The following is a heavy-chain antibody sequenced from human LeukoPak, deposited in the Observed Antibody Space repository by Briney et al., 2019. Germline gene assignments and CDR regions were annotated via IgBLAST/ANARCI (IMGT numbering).Heavy chain of an antibody. D-gene: IGHD3-16*01. Sequence: PGGSLRLSCVASGFSFSLYSMNWVRQAPGKGLEWVSTISGDSSGNYIDYADSVKGRFTISRDNAKNSVFLQMNGLRDDDTAVYYCTREGGVGSWGQGTLVYVSS. J-gene: IGHJ5*01. CDR2: ISGDSSGNYI. CDR3: TREGGVGS. CDR1: GFSFSLYS. V-gene: IGHV3-21*01.